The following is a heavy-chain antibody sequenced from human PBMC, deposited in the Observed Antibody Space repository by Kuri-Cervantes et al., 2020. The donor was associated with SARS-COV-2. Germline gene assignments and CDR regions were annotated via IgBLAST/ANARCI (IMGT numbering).Heavy chain of an antibody. CDR2: ISGSGGST. Sequence: ETLSLTCAASGFTFSSYAMSWVRQAPGKGLEWVSAISGSGGSTYYADSVKGRFTISRDNSKNTLYLQMNSLRAEDTAVYYCAKAGLLWLRDQPPLDVWGKGTTVTVSS. CDR1: GFTFSSYA. CDR3: AKAGLLWLRDQPPLDV. J-gene: IGHJ6*04. V-gene: IGHV3-23*01. D-gene: IGHD3-10*01.